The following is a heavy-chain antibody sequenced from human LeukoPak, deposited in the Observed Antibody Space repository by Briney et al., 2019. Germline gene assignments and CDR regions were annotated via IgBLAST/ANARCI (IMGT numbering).Heavy chain of an antibody. J-gene: IGHJ6*03. CDR1: GYTFTGYY. CDR2: INPNSGGT. D-gene: IGHD3-3*01. Sequence: GASVKVSCKASGYTFTGYYMHWVRQAPGQGLEWMGWINPNSGGTNYAQKFQGRVTMTRDTSISTAYMELSRLRSEDTAVYYCARAESSVDITIFGVVMRKRNYYYMDVWGKGTTVTVSS. CDR3: ARAESSVDITIFGVVMRKRNYYYMDV. V-gene: IGHV1-2*02.